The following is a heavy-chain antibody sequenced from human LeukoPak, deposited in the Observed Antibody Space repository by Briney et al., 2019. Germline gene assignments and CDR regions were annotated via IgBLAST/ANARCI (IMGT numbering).Heavy chain of an antibody. J-gene: IGHJ5*02. V-gene: IGHV1-46*01. CDR3: ARDNSVGDIAWWFDP. D-gene: IGHD3-16*02. Sequence: ASVKVSCKASGYSFTSHYMHWVRQAPGQGLEWVGLINPTGTSTLYARKFQGRVTMTRDMSTTTDYMELSSLTSEDTAVYYCARDNSVGDIAWWFDPWGQGTLATVSS. CDR1: GYSFTSHY. CDR2: INPTGTST.